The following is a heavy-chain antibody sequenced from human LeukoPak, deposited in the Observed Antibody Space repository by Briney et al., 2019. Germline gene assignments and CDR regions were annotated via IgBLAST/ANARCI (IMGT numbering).Heavy chain of an antibody. CDR2: IYYSGST. CDR3: ARHVWLQPFDY. Sequence: SETLSFTCSVSGGSMNSYYWSWIRQSPGKGLEWIGYIYYSGSTNYNPSLKSRVTISVDTSKNQISLKLSSVTAADTAVYYCARHVWLQPFDYWGQGTLVTVSS. D-gene: IGHD3-9*01. CDR1: GGSMNSYY. V-gene: IGHV4-59*08. J-gene: IGHJ4*02.